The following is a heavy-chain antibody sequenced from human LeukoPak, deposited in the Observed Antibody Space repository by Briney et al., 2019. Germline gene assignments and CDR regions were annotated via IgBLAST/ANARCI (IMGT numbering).Heavy chain of an antibody. CDR1: GGTFSSYA. J-gene: IGHJ4*02. CDR2: IIPIFGTA. CDR3: ARGLSIAADGFDY. V-gene: IGHV1-69*13. D-gene: IGHD6-13*01. Sequence: ASVKVTCKVSGGTFSSYAISWVRQAPGQGLEWMGGIIPIFGTANYAQKFQGRVTITADESTSTAYMELSSLRSEDTAVYYCARGLSIAADGFDYWGQGTLVTVSS.